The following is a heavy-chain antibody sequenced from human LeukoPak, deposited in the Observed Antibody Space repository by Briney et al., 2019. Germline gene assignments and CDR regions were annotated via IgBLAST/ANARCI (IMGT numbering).Heavy chain of an antibody. CDR2: ISYDGSNK. CDR3: ARDRVGATDYFDY. Sequence: GGSLRLSCAASGFTFSSYAMHWVRQAPGKGLEWVAVISYDGSNKYYAGSVKGRFTISRDNSKNTLYLQMNSLRAEDTAVYYCARDRVGATDYFDYWGQGTLVTVSS. V-gene: IGHV3-30-3*01. D-gene: IGHD1-26*01. CDR1: GFTFSSYA. J-gene: IGHJ4*02.